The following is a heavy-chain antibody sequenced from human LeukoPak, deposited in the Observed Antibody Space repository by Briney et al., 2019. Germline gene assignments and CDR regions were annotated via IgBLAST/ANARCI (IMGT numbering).Heavy chain of an antibody. D-gene: IGHD1-7*01. CDR2: IYYSGST. CDR3: ARDGDELNWFDP. CDR1: GGSISSYY. Sequence: SETLSLTCTVSGGSISSYYWSWIRQPPGKGLEWIGYIYYSGSTNYNPSPKSRVTISVDTSKNQFSLKLSSVTAADTAVYYCARDGDELNWFDPWGQGTLVTVSS. J-gene: IGHJ5*02. V-gene: IGHV4-59*01.